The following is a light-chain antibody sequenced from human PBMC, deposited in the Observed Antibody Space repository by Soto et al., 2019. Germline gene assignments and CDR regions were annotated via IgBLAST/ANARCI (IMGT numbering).Light chain of an antibody. CDR1: SGHSSYA. Sequence: QSVLTQSPSASASLGASVTLTCTLSSGHSSYAIAWHQQQPEKGPRYLMKLNSDGSHSKGDGIPDRFSGSSSGAERYLTTSSLQSEDEADYYCQTWGTGIRVFGGGTKLTVL. J-gene: IGLJ3*02. CDR3: QTWGTGIRV. CDR2: LNSDGSH. V-gene: IGLV4-69*01.